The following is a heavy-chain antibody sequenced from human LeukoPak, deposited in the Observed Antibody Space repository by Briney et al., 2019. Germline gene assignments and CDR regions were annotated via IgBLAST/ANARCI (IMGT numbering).Heavy chain of an antibody. V-gene: IGHV4-39*07. D-gene: IGHD2-2*01. Sequence: SDTLSLTCTVSSDSISSPSSYWGWIRQPPEKGLEWIATIHSSGSTYSNPSLKSRVTISVHTSKNQLSLKLSSVTAADTAVYYCARASFYCSSTSCYGGLRPNWFDPWGQGTLVTVSS. CDR2: IHSSGST. CDR1: SDSISSPSSY. CDR3: ARASFYCSSTSCYGGLRPNWFDP. J-gene: IGHJ5*02.